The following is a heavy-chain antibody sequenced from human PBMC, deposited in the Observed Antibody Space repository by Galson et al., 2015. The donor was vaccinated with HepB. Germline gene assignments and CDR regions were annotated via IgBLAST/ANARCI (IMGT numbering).Heavy chain of an antibody. D-gene: IGHD1-7*01. CDR1: GFTFCSYA. Sequence: SLRLACVVSGFTFCSYAMSGFRQAPGKGLERVAAISGSGGSTEYSDSVKGRFTISRDNSKNTLYLQMNSLRAEDTAVYYCAKKTRNRTFGITGTTMGAFDIWGQGTMVTVSS. CDR3: AKKTRNRTFGITGTTMGAFDI. J-gene: IGHJ3*02. CDR2: ISGSGGST. V-gene: IGHV3-23*01.